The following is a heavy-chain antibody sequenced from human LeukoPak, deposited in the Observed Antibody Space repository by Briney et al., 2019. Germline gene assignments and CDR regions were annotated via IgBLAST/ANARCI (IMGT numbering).Heavy chain of an antibody. CDR2: IKGDGISI. D-gene: IGHD2/OR15-2a*01. CDR3: ASSFTTEGYNWFDP. CDR1: GFTFSSYW. J-gene: IGHJ5*02. V-gene: IGHV3-74*01. Sequence: GGSLRLSCAASGFTFSSYWMHWVRQAPGKGLVWVSRIKGDGISINYADSVKGRFTISRDNAKNTLYLQTNSLRVEDTAVYYCASSFTTEGYNWFDPWGQGTLVTVSS.